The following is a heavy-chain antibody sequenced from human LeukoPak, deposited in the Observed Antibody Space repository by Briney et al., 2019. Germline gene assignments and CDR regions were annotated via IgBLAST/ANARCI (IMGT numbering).Heavy chain of an antibody. D-gene: IGHD4-23*01. V-gene: IGHV1-2*02. Sequence: ASVKVSCKASGYTFTGYYMHWVRQAPGQGLEWMGWINPNSGGTNYAQKFQGRVTMTRDTSISTAYMELSRLRSDDTAVYYCAILDYGCNPHYFDYWGQGTLVTVSS. J-gene: IGHJ4*02. CDR3: AILDYGCNPHYFDY. CDR2: INPNSGGT. CDR1: GYTFTGYY.